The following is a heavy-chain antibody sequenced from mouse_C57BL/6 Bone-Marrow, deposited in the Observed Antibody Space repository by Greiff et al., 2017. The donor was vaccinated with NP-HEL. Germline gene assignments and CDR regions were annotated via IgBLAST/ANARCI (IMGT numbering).Heavy chain of an antibody. Sequence: VQLQQSVAELVRPGASVKLSCTASGFNFKNTYMHWVKQRPEQGLEWIGRIDPANGNTKYAPKFQGKATITADPSSNTAYLQLSSLTSEDTAIYYCARGGNHYWGQGTTLTVSS. CDR2: IDPANGNT. CDR3: ARGGNHY. D-gene: IGHD2-1*01. V-gene: IGHV14-3*01. CDR1: GFNFKNTY. J-gene: IGHJ2*01.